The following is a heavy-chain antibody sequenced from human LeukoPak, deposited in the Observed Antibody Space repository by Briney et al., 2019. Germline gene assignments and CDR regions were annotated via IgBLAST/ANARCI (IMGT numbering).Heavy chain of an antibody. CDR2: IYTSGST. J-gene: IGHJ6*03. CDR3: ASGVYCSGDTCYYYYYYMDV. CDR1: VGSMSGYY. D-gene: IGHD2-15*01. V-gene: IGHV4-4*07. Sequence: PSETLSLTCTVSVGSMSGYYWSWIRQPAGKGLEWIGRIYTSGSTNYNPSLKSRVTISLDRSKNQFSLRLSSVTAADTAVYYCASGVYCSGDTCYYYYYYMDVWGKGTTVTVSS.